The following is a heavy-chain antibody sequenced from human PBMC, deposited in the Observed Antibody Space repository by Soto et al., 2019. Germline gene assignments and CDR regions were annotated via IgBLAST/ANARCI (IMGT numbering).Heavy chain of an antibody. J-gene: IGHJ1*01. CDR3: ASTADLALPGSFAS. CDR1: GGSVSRGTDY. D-gene: IGHD3-10*01. CDR2: IYSSGST. V-gene: IGHV4-61*01. Sequence: PSETLSLTCTVSGGSVSRGTDYWTWIRQPPGKGLEWIGYIYSSGSTKYNPSLKSRVTISVDTSKNQFSLKLDSVAAADTAVYYCASTADLALPGSFASWGQGTPVIVSS.